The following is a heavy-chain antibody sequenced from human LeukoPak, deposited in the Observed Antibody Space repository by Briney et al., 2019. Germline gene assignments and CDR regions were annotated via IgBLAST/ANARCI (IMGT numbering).Heavy chain of an antibody. CDR2: ISYDGSNK. CDR1: GFTFSSYA. Sequence: GRSLRLSCAASGFTFSSYAMHWVRQAPGKGLEWVAVISYDGSNKYYADSVKGRFTISRDNSKNTLYLQMNSLRAEDTAVYHCVTGYSETHYWGQGTLVTVSS. J-gene: IGHJ4*02. CDR3: VTGYSETHY. D-gene: IGHD1-26*01. V-gene: IGHV3-30-3*01.